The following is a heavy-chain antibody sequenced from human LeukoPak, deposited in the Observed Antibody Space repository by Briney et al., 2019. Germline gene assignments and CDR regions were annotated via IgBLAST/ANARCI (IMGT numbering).Heavy chain of an antibody. J-gene: IGHJ3*02. V-gene: IGHV4-59*01. D-gene: IGHD3-10*01. CDR1: GGSISSYY. CDR3: ARGRLFRDAFDI. CDR2: IYYSGST. Sequence: SETLSLTCTVSGGSISSYYWSWIRQPPGKGLEWIGYIYYSGSTNYNPSLKSRVTISVDTSKNQFSLNLSSVTAADTAVYYCARGRLFRDAFDIWGQGTMVIVSS.